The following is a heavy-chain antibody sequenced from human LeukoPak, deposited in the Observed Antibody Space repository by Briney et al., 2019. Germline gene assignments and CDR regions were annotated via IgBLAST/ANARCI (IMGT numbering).Heavy chain of an antibody. J-gene: IGHJ4*02. V-gene: IGHV3-7*01. D-gene: IGHD3-16*01. CDR1: GFMFSNYW. Sequence: GGSLRLSCAASGFMFSNYWMSWVRQAPGKGLEWVANIKQDGSEEYIVDSVKGRFTISRDNAKNSLFLQMNSLRAEDTAVYYCARDSLITFGGVDYWGQGTLVTVSS. CDR3: ARDSLITFGGVDY. CDR2: IKQDGSEE.